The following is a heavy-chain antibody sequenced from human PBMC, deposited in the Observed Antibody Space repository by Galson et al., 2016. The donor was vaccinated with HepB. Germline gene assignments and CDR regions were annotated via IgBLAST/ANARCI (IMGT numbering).Heavy chain of an antibody. CDR3: AHVRDGLELYFDS. CDR2: IYWDEDK. D-gene: IGHD1-7*01. Sequence: PALVKPTQTLTLTCSFSGVSANTSRLDVGWIRQPPGKALEWLALIYWDEDKRYNPSLKNRLTITKDTSKNEVVLTMTNMYPVDTATYFCAHVRDGLELYFDSWGQGTLVTVSS. CDR1: GVSANTSRLD. V-gene: IGHV2-5*02. J-gene: IGHJ4*02.